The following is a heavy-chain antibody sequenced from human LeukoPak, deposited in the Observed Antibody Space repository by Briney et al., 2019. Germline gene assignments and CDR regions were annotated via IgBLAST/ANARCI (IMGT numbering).Heavy chain of an antibody. D-gene: IGHD5-18*01. CDR1: GGSFSGYY. Sequence: SETLSLTCAVYGGSFSGYYWSWIRQPPGKGLEWIGEINHSGSTNYNPSLKSRVTISVDTSKNQFSLKLSSVTAADTAVYYCARGRRGYSYGSRYFDYWGQGTLVTVSS. J-gene: IGHJ4*02. V-gene: IGHV4-34*01. CDR2: INHSGST. CDR3: ARGRRGYSYGSRYFDY.